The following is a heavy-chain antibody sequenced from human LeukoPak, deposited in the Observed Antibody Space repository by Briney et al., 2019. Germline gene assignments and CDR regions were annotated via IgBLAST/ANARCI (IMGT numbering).Heavy chain of an antibody. CDR2: ISGYNGNT. V-gene: IGHV1-18*01. D-gene: IGHD3-22*01. CDR3: ARDGRHRYYYDSSGFYGSWFDP. Sequence: VASVKVSCKASGYTFTSCGIRWVRQAPGQGLEWMGWISGYNGNTEYAQKLQGRVKMTTDTSTTTAYMELRSLRSDDTAVYYCARDGRHRYYYDSSGFYGSWFDPWGQGTMVTVSS. CDR1: GYTFTSCG. J-gene: IGHJ5*02.